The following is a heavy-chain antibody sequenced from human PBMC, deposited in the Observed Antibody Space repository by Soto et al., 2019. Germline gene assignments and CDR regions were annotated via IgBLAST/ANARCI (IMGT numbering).Heavy chain of an antibody. J-gene: IGHJ6*03. CDR3: ARRARPDFYYMDV. Sequence: EVQLAESGVGLAQPGGSLRLSCAASGFTLSGYAMDYVRHAPGKGLEYVSGISSNGFGTYYANSVQGRFTISRDNSKNTVYLQMGSLRPEDMAVYYCARRARPDFYYMDVLGKGTTVTVSS. CDR1: GFTLSGYA. CDR2: ISSNGFGT. D-gene: IGHD6-6*01. V-gene: IGHV3-64*01.